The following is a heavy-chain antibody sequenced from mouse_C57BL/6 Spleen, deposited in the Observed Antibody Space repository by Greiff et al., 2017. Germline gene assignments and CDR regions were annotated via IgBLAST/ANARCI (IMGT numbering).Heavy chain of an antibody. CDR1: GFTFSSYA. V-gene: IGHV5-4*01. Sequence: EVQLQESGGGLVKPGGSLKLSCAASGFTFSSYAMSWVRQTPEKRLEWVATISDGGSYTYYPDNVKGRFTISRDHAKNNLYLQMSHLKSEDTAMYYCARDGDYGSSYRENYFDYWGQGTTLTVSS. J-gene: IGHJ2*01. CDR2: ISDGGSYT. CDR3: ARDGDYGSSYRENYFDY. D-gene: IGHD1-1*01.